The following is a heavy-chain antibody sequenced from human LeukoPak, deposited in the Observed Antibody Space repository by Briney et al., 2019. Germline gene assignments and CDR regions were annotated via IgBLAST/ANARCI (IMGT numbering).Heavy chain of an antibody. CDR2: ISYDGSNK. Sequence: GGSLRLSCAASGFTFSSYAMHWVRQAPGKGLEWVAVISYDGSNKYYADSVKGRFTISRDNSKNTLYLQMNSLRAEDTAVYYCVKDNAAYFDYWGQGTLVTVSS. CDR3: VKDNAAYFDY. V-gene: IGHV3-30-3*01. D-gene: IGHD2-15*01. J-gene: IGHJ4*02. CDR1: GFTFSSYA.